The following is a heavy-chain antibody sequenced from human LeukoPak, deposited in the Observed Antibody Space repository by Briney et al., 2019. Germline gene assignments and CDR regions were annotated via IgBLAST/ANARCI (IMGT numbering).Heavy chain of an antibody. V-gene: IGHV5-51*01. Sequence: GESLKISCTGFGYSSSSYWIGWVRQMPGKGLEWMGIIYPGDSDTIYSPSFQGQVTISADKSISTAYLQWSSLQASDTAMYYCARETSACTSADCYIDYWGQGTLVTVSS. D-gene: IGHD1-26*01. CDR1: GYSSSSYW. CDR3: ARETSACTSADCYIDY. CDR2: IYPGDSDT. J-gene: IGHJ4*02.